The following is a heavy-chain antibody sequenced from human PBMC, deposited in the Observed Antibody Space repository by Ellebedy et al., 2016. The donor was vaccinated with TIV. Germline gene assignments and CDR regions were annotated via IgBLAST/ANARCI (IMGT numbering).Heavy chain of an antibody. CDR2: SRDKGDSYNT. J-gene: IGHJ5*02. Sequence: GESLKISCAASGFTFSDHYMDWVRQAPGKGLEWVGRSRDKGDSYNTEYAASLRGRFTISRDISRNSLYLQLNSLRAEDTAVYYCASTGLAWGQGTLVTVSS. CDR3: ASTGLA. D-gene: IGHD2-8*02. V-gene: IGHV3-72*01. CDR1: GFTFSDHY.